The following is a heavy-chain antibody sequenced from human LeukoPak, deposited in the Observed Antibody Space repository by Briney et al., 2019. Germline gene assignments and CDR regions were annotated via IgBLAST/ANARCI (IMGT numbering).Heavy chain of an antibody. CDR3: AKEWRGTTVAHAFDI. V-gene: IGHV3-53*01. CDR2: IYSGGST. CDR1: GFTVSSNY. D-gene: IGHD1-7*01. J-gene: IGHJ3*02. Sequence: GGSLRLSCAASGFTVSSNYMSWVRQAPGKGLEWVSVIYSGGSTFYADSVKGRFTISRDNSKNTLYLQMNSLRAEDTAVYYCAKEWRGTTVAHAFDIWGQGTMVTVSS.